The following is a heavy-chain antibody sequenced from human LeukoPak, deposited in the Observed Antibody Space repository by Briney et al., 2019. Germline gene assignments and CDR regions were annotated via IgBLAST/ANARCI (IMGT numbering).Heavy chain of an antibody. D-gene: IGHD1-1*01. Sequence: SGGSLRLSCAASGFTFSSYWMSWVRQPPGMGLVWVSRINERGTDSMYAESVKGRFTISRDNAKNTVYLQKNSLRAEDTAVYYCVRDETLWTLDWWGQGTLVSVSS. CDR3: VRDETLWTLDW. V-gene: IGHV3-74*03. CDR1: GFTFSSYW. CDR2: INERGTDS. J-gene: IGHJ4*02.